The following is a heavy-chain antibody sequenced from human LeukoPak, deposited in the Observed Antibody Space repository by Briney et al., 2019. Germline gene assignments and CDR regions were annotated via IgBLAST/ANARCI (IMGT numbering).Heavy chain of an antibody. CDR1: GGSIWGYY. V-gene: IGHV4-59*12. CDR3: ARGQWFRAF. J-gene: IGHJ4*02. Sequence: PSETLSLTCTVSGGSIWGYYWSWIRQPPGKRLEWIGYIFDSVSTNYNPSLKTRVTISVDTSKNQFSLRINSVTAADTAVYYCARGQWFRAFWSRGTPVTASS. CDR2: IFDSVST. D-gene: IGHD3-10*01.